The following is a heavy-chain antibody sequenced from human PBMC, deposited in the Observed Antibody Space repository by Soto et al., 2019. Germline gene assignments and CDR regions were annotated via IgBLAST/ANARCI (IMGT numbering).Heavy chain of an antibody. CDR3: ARVSFLLEHAYYYYYGMDV. CDR2: INSDGSST. D-gene: IGHD1-1*01. V-gene: IGHV3-74*01. J-gene: IGHJ6*02. Sequence: EVQLVESGGGLVQPGGSLRLSCAASGFTFSSYWMHWVRQAPGKGLVWVSRINSDGSSTSYADSVKGRFTISRDTAKNTLYLQMNSLRAEDTAVYYCARVSFLLEHAYYYYYGMDVGSQGTTVTVSS. CDR1: GFTFSSYW.